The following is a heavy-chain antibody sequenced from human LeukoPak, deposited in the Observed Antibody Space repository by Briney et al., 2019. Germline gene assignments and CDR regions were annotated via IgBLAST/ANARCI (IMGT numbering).Heavy chain of an antibody. Sequence: SETLSLTCTVSGGSISSYYWSWIRQPPGKGLEWIGYIYYSGSTNYNPSLKSRVTISVDTSKNQFSLKLSSVTAADTTVYYCARGYDSSGYYFGWGQGTLVTVSS. CDR1: GGSISSYY. J-gene: IGHJ4*02. CDR2: IYYSGST. CDR3: ARGYDSSGYYFG. V-gene: IGHV4-59*08. D-gene: IGHD3-22*01.